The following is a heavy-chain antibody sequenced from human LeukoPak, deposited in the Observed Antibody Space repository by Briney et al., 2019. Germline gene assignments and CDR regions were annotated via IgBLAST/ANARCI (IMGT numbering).Heavy chain of an antibody. CDR2: INHSGST. V-gene: IGHV4-34*01. Sequence: SETLSLTCAVYGGSFSGYYWSWIRQPPGKGLEWIGEINHSGSTNYNPSLKSRVTISVDTSKNQFSLKLSSVTAADTAVYYCARGKRGSVWYVTYYFDYWGQGTLVTVSS. CDR1: GGSFSGYY. J-gene: IGHJ4*02. CDR3: ARGKRGSVWYVTYYFDY. D-gene: IGHD6-13*01.